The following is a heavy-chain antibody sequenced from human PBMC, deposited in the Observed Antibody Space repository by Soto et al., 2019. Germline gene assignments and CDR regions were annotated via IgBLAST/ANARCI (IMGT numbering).Heavy chain of an antibody. CDR3: GRHWANFHILTGYSGY. CDR1: GYSFTSYW. CDR2: IYPGDSDT. J-gene: IGHJ4*02. V-gene: IGHV5-51*01. D-gene: IGHD3-9*01. Sequence: GESLKISCKGSGYSFTSYWIGWVRQMPGKGLEWMGIIYPGDSDTRYSPSFQGQVTISADKSISTAYLQWSSLKASDTAMYYCGRHWANFHILTGYSGYRGPGTLVTIFS.